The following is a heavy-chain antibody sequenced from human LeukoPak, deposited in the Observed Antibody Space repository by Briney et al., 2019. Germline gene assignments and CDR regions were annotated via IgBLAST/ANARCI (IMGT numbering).Heavy chain of an antibody. Sequence: SVKVSCKASGGTFSSYAISWVRQAPGQGLEWMGGIIPIFGTTYYAQKFQGRVTITADEPTSTAYMELSSLRSEDTAVYYCARSVGATPYYFDYWGQGTLVTVSS. J-gene: IGHJ4*02. D-gene: IGHD1-26*01. CDR2: IIPIFGTT. CDR1: GGTFSSYA. V-gene: IGHV1-69*13. CDR3: ARSVGATPYYFDY.